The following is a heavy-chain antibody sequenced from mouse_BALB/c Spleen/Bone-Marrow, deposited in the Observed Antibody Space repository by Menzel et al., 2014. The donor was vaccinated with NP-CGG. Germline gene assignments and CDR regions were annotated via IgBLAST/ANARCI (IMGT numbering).Heavy chain of an antibody. CDR2: IDPANGNT. D-gene: IGHD2-2*01. V-gene: IGHV14-3*02. J-gene: IGHJ2*01. Sequence: DVQLQESGAELVKPGASVKLSCTASGFNVKDTYIHWVKQRPEQGQEWIGRIDPANGNTKYDPKFQGKATITADTSSNTAYLQLSSPTSEDTAVYYCASYVYGYYFDYWGQGTTLTVSS. CDR1: GFNVKDTY. CDR3: ASYVYGYYFDY.